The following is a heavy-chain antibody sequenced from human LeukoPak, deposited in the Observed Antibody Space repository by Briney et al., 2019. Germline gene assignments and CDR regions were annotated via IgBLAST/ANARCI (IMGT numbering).Heavy chain of an antibody. J-gene: IGHJ4*02. CDR1: GGSISSGRYY. D-gene: IGHD1-26*01. CDR3: ARDGRELGLDY. CDR2: MYTSGKT. Sequence: SETLSLTCTVSGGSISSGRYYWSWIRQPAGKGLEWIGRMYTSGKTNYNPSLKSRVTISVDTSKNQFSLKLSSVTAADTAVYYCARDGRELGLDYWGQGTLVTVSS. V-gene: IGHV4-61*02.